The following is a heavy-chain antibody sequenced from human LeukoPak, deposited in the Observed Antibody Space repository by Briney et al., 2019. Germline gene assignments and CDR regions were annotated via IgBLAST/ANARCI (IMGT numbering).Heavy chain of an antibody. D-gene: IGHD5-12*01. V-gene: IGHV3-21*01. CDR3: ARVLVVTTFASENWLDP. Sequence: PGGSLRLSCEASGFSFSSHAMHWVRQAPGKGLEWVSSITSTRSDIYYADSVKGRFIISRDNARNSLFLQMNSLRAEDTAVYYCARVLVVTTFASENWLDPWGQGTFVTVSS. CDR2: ITSTRSDI. J-gene: IGHJ5*02. CDR1: GFSFSSHA.